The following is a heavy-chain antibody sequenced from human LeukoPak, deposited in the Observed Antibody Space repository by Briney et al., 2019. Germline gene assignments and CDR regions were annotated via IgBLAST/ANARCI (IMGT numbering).Heavy chain of an antibody. CDR1: GGSITSSGYY. CDR3: ASSGSRITIFGVVISAFDI. D-gene: IGHD3-3*01. CDR2: IYYSGST. V-gene: IGHV4-39*07. Sequence: PSETLSLTCTVSGGSITSSGYYWGWIRQPPGKGLEWIGSIYYSGSTYYNPSLKSRVTISLDTSRNQFSLRLSSVTAADTAVYYCASSGSRITIFGVVISAFDIWGQGTMVTVSS. J-gene: IGHJ3*02.